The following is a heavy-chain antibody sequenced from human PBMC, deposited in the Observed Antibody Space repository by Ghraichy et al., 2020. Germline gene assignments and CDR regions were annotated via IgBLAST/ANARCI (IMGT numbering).Heavy chain of an antibody. Sequence: GGSLRLSCAVTGFTVSEYYMSWVRQAPGRGLEWVSVIYAGGITHYADSVKGRVTIYRDSGKNTLYLQMNRLGVDDTAAYFCVRLRRTVVGVLAWGPKSRRNDKEGNFMDVWGEGTTVIVSS. J-gene: IGHJ6*03. V-gene: IGHV3-53*01. CDR3: VRLRRTVVGVLAWGPKSRRNDKEGNFMDV. CDR2: IYAGGIT. CDR1: GFTVSEYY. D-gene: IGHD3-9*01.